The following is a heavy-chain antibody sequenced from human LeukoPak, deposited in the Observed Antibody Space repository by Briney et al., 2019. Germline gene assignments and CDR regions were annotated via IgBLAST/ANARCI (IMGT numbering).Heavy chain of an antibody. Sequence: SETLSLTCAVYGGSFSGYYWSWIRQPPGKGLEWIGEINHSGSTDYNPSLKSRVTISVDTSKNQFSLKLSSVTAADTAVYYCARLSSLANIAARGRTWLDPWGQGSLVTVSS. CDR1: GGSFSGYY. CDR2: INHSGST. J-gene: IGHJ5*02. D-gene: IGHD6-6*01. V-gene: IGHV4-34*01. CDR3: ARLSSLANIAARGRTWLDP.